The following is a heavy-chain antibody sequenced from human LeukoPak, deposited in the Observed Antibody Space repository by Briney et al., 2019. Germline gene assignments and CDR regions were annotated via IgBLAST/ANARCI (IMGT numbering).Heavy chain of an antibody. J-gene: IGHJ6*02. V-gene: IGHV1-18*01. CDR1: GYTFTSYG. Sequence: ASVKVSCKASGYTFTSYGISWVRQAPGQGLEWMGWINAYNGNTNYAQKLQGRVTMTTDTSTSTADMEMRSVRSDDTAVYYCASTVGITFGGRYGMDAWGQGTTVTVSS. CDR2: INAYNGNT. CDR3: ASTVGITFGGRYGMDA. D-gene: IGHD3-16*01.